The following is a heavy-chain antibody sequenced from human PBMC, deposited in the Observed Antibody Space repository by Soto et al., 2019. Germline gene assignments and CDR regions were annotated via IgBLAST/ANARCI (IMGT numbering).Heavy chain of an antibody. CDR3: ARGITVTTYYYYYYYMDV. Sequence: ASVKVSCKASGYTFTSYDINWVRQATGQGLEWMGWMNPNSGNTGYAQKFQGRVTMTTNTSISTAYMELSSLRSEDTAVYYCARGITVTTYYYYYYYMDVWGKGTTVTVSS. CDR2: MNPNSGNT. V-gene: IGHV1-8*01. CDR1: GYTFTSYD. D-gene: IGHD4-17*01. J-gene: IGHJ6*03.